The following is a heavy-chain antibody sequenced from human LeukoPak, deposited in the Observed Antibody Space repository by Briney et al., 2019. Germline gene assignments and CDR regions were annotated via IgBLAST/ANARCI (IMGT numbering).Heavy chain of an antibody. Sequence: SETLSLTCTVSGGSISSHYWSWIRQPPGKGLEWIGYIYYSGSTNYNPSLKSRVTISVDTSKNQFSLKLSSVTAADTAVYYCARGGSHYYYMDVWGKGTTVTVSS. CDR3: ARGGSHYYYMDV. CDR1: GGSISSHY. D-gene: IGHD3-16*01. CDR2: IYYSGST. V-gene: IGHV4-59*11. J-gene: IGHJ6*03.